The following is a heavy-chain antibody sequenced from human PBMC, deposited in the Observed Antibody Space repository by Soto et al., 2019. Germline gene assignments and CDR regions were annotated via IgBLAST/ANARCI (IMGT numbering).Heavy chain of an antibody. CDR2: INPTSGGT. CDR3: ARDPDYGDYWGYFFDS. V-gene: IGHV1-2*02. J-gene: IGHJ4*02. Sequence: GASVKVSCKTSGYTFAAYYIHWIPHAPGQGLEWMVWINPTSGGTVYAQNFQDRVTMTRDTSISTAYMELRRLNSDDTAVYYCARDPDYGDYWGYFFDSWGQGTPVTVSS. CDR1: GYTFAAYY. D-gene: IGHD4-17*01.